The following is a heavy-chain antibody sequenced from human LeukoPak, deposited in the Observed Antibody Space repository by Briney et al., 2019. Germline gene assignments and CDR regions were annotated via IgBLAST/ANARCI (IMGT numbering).Heavy chain of an antibody. CDR1: GYNFASCW. Sequence: GESLKISCEVSGYNFASCWIVWVRQMSGKGLEWMGIIYPDDSDTTYSPSFQGQVTFSADKSTNTAYLEWSSLKASDTAMYYCARLDGSQNYPDFWGQGTLVTVSS. D-gene: IGHD3-10*01. V-gene: IGHV5-51*01. CDR2: IYPDDSDT. J-gene: IGHJ4*01. CDR3: ARLDGSQNYPDF.